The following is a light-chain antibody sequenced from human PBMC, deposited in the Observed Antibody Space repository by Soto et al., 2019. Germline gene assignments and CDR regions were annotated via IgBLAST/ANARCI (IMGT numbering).Light chain of an antibody. CDR1: SSDVGDYNY. CDR2: DVN. V-gene: IGLV2-14*03. Sequence: QSVLTQPASVSGSPGQSITISCTGASSDVGDYNYVSWYQQHPGKAPKLMIYDVNNRPSGVSNRFSGSKSGNTASLTISGLQADDEADYFCSSYTCTGTLVLLGGGTKLTVL. J-gene: IGLJ2*01. CDR3: SSYTCTGTLVL.